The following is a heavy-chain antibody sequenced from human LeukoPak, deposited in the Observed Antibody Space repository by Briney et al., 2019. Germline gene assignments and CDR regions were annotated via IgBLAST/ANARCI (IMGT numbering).Heavy chain of an antibody. CDR2: INHSGST. CDR1: GGSFSGYY. CDR3: ASAYSSSWYSIPTGLGY. V-gene: IGHV4-34*01. Sequence: SETLSLTCAVYGGSFSGYYWSWIRQPPGKGLEWIGEINHSGSTNYNPSLKSRVTISVDTSKNQFSLKLSSVTAADTAVYYCASAYSSSWYSIPTGLGYWGQGTLVTVSS. J-gene: IGHJ4*02. D-gene: IGHD6-13*01.